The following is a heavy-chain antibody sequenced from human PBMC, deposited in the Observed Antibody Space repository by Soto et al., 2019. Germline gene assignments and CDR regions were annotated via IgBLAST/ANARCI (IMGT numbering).Heavy chain of an antibody. CDR3: TTEPYFYNSSGVDV. CDR1: GFTLRTAW. Sequence: EVQLVESGGGLVKPGGSLRLACAASGFTLRTAWMNWVRQAPGKGLEWVGRIKRESVGGTTAYGVSVRGRFTISRDEAKNKLYLQMNSLGTDATAVFYCTTEPYFYNSSGVDVWGQGIRVTVSS. CDR2: IKRESVGGTT. J-gene: IGHJ6*02. V-gene: IGHV3-15*07.